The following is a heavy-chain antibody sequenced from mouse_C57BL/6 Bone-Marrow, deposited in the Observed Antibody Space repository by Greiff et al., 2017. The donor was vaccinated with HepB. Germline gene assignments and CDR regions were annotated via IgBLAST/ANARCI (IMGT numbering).Heavy chain of an antibody. CDR2: INPNNGGT. J-gene: IGHJ2*01. CDR1: GYTFTDYN. CDR3: ARWRGGGYYFDY. V-gene: IGHV1-18*01. Sequence: EVQLQQSGPELVKPGASVKIPCKASGYTFTDYNMDWVKQSHGKSLEWIGDINPNNGGTIYNQKFKGKATLTVDKSSSTADMELRSLTSEDTAVYYCARWRGGGYYFDYWGQGTTLTVSS.